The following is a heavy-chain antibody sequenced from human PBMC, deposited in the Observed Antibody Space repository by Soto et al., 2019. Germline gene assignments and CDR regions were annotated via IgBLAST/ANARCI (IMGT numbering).Heavy chain of an antibody. D-gene: IGHD3-22*01. J-gene: IGHJ3*02. V-gene: IGHV3-74*01. Sequence: EVQLVESGGGLVQPGGSLRLSCAASGFTFSSYWMHWVRQAPGKGLVWVSRINSDGSSTSYADSVKGRFTISRDNAKNTLYLHMNSLRAEDTAVYYCARESPTMIVVVDAFDIWGQGTMVTVSS. CDR3: ARESPTMIVVVDAFDI. CDR1: GFTFSSYW. CDR2: INSDGSST.